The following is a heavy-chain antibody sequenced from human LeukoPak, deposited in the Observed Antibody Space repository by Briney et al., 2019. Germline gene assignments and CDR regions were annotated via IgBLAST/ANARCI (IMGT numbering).Heavy chain of an antibody. CDR3: ARASSIVVVVAHAFDT. CDR2: IYYSGST. CDR1: GGSISSGDYY. J-gene: IGHJ3*02. Sequence: SQTLSLTCTVSGGSISSGDYYWSWIRQPPGKGLEWIGYIYYSGSTYYNPSLKSRVTISVDTSKNQFSLKLSSVTAADTAVYYCARASSIVVVVAHAFDTWGQGTMVTVSS. D-gene: IGHD2-15*01. V-gene: IGHV4-30-4*08.